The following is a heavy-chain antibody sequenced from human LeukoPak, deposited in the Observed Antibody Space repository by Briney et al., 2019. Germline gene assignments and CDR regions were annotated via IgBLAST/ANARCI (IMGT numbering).Heavy chain of an antibody. D-gene: IGHD2-2*01. V-gene: IGHV3-30*02. CDR2: IRYDGSNK. Sequence: GGSLRLSCAASGFTFSSYGMHWVRQAPGKGLEWVAFIRYDGSNKYYADSVKGRFTISRDNSKNTLYLQMNSLRAEDTAVYYCAKDAPPQYCSSTSCYEIHDAFDIWGQGTMVTVSS. CDR3: AKDAPPQYCSSTSCYEIHDAFDI. J-gene: IGHJ3*02. CDR1: GFTFSSYG.